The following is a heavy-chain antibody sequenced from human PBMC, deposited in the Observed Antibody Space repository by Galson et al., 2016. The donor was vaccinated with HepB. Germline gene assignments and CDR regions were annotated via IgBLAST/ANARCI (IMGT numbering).Heavy chain of an antibody. D-gene: IGHD3-16*01. CDR3: ARIRWTPGGFYYGMDV. J-gene: IGHJ6*02. CDR1: GFSLSTSGMC. CDR2: IDWADDK. Sequence: PALVKPTQTLTPTCTFSGFSLSTSGMCVSWIRQPPGKALEWLALIDWADDKYHSTSLKTRLTISKDTSKNQVVLTMTNMDPVDTATYYCARIRWTPGGFYYGMDVWGQGTTVTVSS. V-gene: IGHV2-70*01.